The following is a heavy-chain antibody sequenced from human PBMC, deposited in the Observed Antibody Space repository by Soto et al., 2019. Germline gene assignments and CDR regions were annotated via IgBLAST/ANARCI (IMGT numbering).Heavy chain of an antibody. D-gene: IGHD2-2*01. V-gene: IGHV5-10-1*01. CDR2: IDPSDSYT. CDR3: ARRGDVGYCSSTSCYLGGYYYYGMDV. CDR1: GYSFTSYW. J-gene: IGHJ6*02. Sequence: RGESLKISCKGSGYSFTSYWISWVRQMPGKGLEWMGRIDPSDSYTNYSPSFQGHVTISADKSISTAYLQWSSLKASDTAMYYCARRGDVGYCSSTSCYLGGYYYYGMDVWGQGTTVTVSS.